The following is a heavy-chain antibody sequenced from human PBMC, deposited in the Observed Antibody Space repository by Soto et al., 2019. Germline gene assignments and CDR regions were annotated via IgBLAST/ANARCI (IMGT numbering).Heavy chain of an antibody. V-gene: IGHV1-69*06. CDR2: IIPIFGTA. CDR3: ASASLTTVTTSSGYYYGMDV. D-gene: IGHD4-17*01. J-gene: IGHJ6*02. Sequence: QVQLVQSGAEVKKPGSSVKVSCKASGGTFSSYAISWVRQAPGQGLEWMGGIIPIFGTANYAQKFQGRVTNTADKSTSTAYMELSSLRSEDTAVYYCASASLTTVTTSSGYYYGMDVWGQGTTVTVSS. CDR1: GGTFSSYA.